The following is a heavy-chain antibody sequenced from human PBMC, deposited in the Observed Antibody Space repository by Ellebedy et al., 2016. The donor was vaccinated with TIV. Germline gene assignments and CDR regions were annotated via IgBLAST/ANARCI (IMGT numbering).Heavy chain of an antibody. V-gene: IGHV3-7*01. CDR3: ARDTNRSDRGRYVGDY. CDR1: GFSFSTLW. CDR2: IKQDGSEK. D-gene: IGHD1-26*01. Sequence: GESLKISCAASGFSFSTLWMSWVRQAPGKGLEWVANIKQDGSEKNYVDSVRGRFTISRDNAKNSLYLQMNSVRVEDTAVYYCARDTNRSDRGRYVGDYWGQGTLVTVSS. J-gene: IGHJ4*02.